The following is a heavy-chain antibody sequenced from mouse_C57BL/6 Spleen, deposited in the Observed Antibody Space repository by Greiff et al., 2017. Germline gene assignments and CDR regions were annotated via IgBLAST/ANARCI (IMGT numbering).Heavy chain of an antibody. CDR1: GYTFTSYW. J-gene: IGHJ2*01. CDR3: ARFSLGD. Sequence: QVQLQQSGAELVKPGASVKLSCKASGYTFTSYWMHWVKQRPERGLEWIGRIDPNSGGTKYNEKFKGKATLTVDKSSSTAYLQLSSLTSEDAAVYYCARFSLGDWGKGTTVTVAS. D-gene: IGHD4-1*01. CDR2: IDPNSGGT. V-gene: IGHV1-72*01.